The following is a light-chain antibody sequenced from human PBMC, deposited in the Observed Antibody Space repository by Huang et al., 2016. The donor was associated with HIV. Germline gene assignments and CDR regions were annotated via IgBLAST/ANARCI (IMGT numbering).Light chain of an antibody. CDR3: QQYYSTRT. Sequence: DIVMTQSPDSLAVSLGERATIHCKSSQSVLYSSNNKNYLAWYHQKPGQPPKRLIYLASTRESWVPDRFSGSGSGTDFTLTISSLQAEDVAVYYCQQYYSTRTFGQGTKVEIK. CDR1: QSVLYSSNNKNY. V-gene: IGKV4-1*01. CDR2: LAS. J-gene: IGKJ1*01.